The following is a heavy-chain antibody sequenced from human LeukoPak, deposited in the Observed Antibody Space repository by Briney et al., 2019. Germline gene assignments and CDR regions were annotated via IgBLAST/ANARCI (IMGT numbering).Heavy chain of an antibody. D-gene: IGHD2-2*02. J-gene: IGHJ4*02. Sequence: GGSLRLSCAASGFTFSSYSMNWVRQAPGKGLEWVSYISSSSSTIYYADSVKGRFTISRDNAKNSLYLQMNSLRAEDTAVYYCASLGCSSTSCYNYWGQGTLVTVSS. V-gene: IGHV3-48*01. CDR3: ASLGCSSTSCYNY. CDR1: GFTFSSYS. CDR2: ISSSSSTI.